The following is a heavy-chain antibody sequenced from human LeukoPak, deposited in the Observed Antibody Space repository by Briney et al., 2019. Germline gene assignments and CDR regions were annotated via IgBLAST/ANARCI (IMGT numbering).Heavy chain of an antibody. CDR1: GFTFSSYW. D-gene: IGHD5-18*01. J-gene: IGHJ4*02. Sequence: GGSLRLSCAASGFTFSSYWMSWVRQAPGKGLEWVAVISYDGSNKYYADSVKGRFTISRDNSKNTLYLQMNSLRAEDTAVYYCARGRGVRDTAMVTLDYWGQGTLVTVSS. CDR3: ARGRGVRDTAMVTLDY. V-gene: IGHV3-30-3*01. CDR2: ISYDGSNK.